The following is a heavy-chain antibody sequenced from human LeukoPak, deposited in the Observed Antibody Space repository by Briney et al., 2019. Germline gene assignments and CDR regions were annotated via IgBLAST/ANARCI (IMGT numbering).Heavy chain of an antibody. CDR2: IYPGDSDT. CDR1: GYIFTSYW. Sequence: NRGASLKISCKGSGYIFTSYWIGWVRQLPGKGLEWMGIIYPGDSDTRYSPSFQGQVTISADKSISTAYLQWSSLKASDTAMYYCARSVADQDPNWFDPWGQGTLVTVSS. V-gene: IGHV5-51*01. J-gene: IGHJ5*02. CDR3: ARSVADQDPNWFDP. D-gene: IGHD2-15*01.